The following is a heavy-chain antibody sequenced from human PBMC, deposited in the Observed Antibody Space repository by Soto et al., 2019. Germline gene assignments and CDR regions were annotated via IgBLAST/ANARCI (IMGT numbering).Heavy chain of an antibody. D-gene: IGHD2-8*01. CDR3: ARGDIVLMVYAIGRFDP. CDR1: GYTFTGYY. CDR2: INPNSGGT. Sequence: ASVKVSCKASGYTFTGYYMHWVRQAPGQGLEWMGWINPNSGGTNYAQKFQGWVTMTRDTSISTAYMELSRLRSDDTAVYYCARGDIVLMVYAIGRFDPWGQGTLVTVSS. J-gene: IGHJ5*02. V-gene: IGHV1-2*04.